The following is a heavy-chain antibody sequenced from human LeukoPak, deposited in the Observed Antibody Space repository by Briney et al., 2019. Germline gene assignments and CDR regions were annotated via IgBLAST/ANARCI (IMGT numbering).Heavy chain of an antibody. J-gene: IGHJ4*02. V-gene: IGHV3-23*01. CDR3: AKLRPIGITMIVVVTHFYFDY. CDR1: GFTFSSYA. Sequence: GGSLRLSCAASGFTFSSYAMSWVRQAPGKGLEWVSAISGSGGSTYYADSVKGRLTISRDNSKNTLYLQMNSLRAEDTAVYYCAKLRPIGITMIVVVTHFYFDYWGQGTLVTVSS. D-gene: IGHD3-22*01. CDR2: ISGSGGST.